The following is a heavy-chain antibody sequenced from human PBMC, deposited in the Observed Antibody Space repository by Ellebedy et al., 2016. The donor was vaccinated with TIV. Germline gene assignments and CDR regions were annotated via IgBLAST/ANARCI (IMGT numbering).Heavy chain of an antibody. J-gene: IGHJ6*02. Sequence: GGSLRLSCAASGFTTSGMHWVRQAPGKGLEWVAFIRSDGSKQYYADSVRGRFTISRDSSKNILYLQMDSLRAEDTALYYCAKGAYPVPTFMAVWGQGTTVAVSS. CDR2: IRSDGSKQ. CDR3: AKGAYPVPTFMAV. CDR1: GFTTSG. V-gene: IGHV3-30*02. D-gene: IGHD4-17*01.